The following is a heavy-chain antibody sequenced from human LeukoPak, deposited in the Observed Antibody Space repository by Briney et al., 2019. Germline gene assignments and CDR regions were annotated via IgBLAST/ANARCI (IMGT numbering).Heavy chain of an antibody. CDR1: GGSISSGGYY. D-gene: IGHD6-19*01. CDR2: IYYGGST. V-gene: IGHV4-31*03. CDR3: ARVAVAGTGDWFDP. Sequence: PSQTLSLTCTVSGGSISSGGYYWSWLRQHPGKGLEWIGYIYYGGSTYYNPSLKSRVTISVDTSKNQFSLKLSSVTAADTAVYYCARVAVAGTGDWFDPWGQGTLVTVSS. J-gene: IGHJ5*02.